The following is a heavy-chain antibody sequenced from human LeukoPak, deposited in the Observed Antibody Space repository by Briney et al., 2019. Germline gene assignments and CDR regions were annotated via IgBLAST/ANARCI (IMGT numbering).Heavy chain of an antibody. Sequence: SQTLSLTCTVSGGSISSGDYYWSWIRQPPGKGLEWMGYIYYSGSTYYNPSLKSRVTISVDTSKNQFSLKLNSVTAADTAVYYCARVNRYYYYYGMDVWGQGTTVTVSS. CDR2: IYYSGST. J-gene: IGHJ6*02. CDR1: GGSISSGDYY. CDR3: ARVNRYYYYYGMDV. V-gene: IGHV4-30-4*01. D-gene: IGHD1-14*01.